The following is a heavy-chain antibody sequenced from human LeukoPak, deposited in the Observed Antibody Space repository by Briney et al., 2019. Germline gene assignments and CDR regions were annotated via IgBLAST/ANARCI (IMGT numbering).Heavy chain of an antibody. CDR2: LYYNGST. Sequence: SETLSLTCTVSGGSISSGGYYWAWIRQPPRKGLEWIGTLYYNGSTYLNPSLKSRVTISVDTSRNHFSLSLNSVTAADTATYYCARHPRDDYGGFGLDSWGQGILVSVYS. V-gene: IGHV4-39*01. J-gene: IGHJ4*02. D-gene: IGHD4-23*01. CDR1: GGSISSGGYY. CDR3: ARHPRDDYGGFGLDS.